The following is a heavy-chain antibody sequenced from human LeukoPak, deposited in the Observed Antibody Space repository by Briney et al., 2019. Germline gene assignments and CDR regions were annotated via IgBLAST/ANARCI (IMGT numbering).Heavy chain of an antibody. CDR2: IYHSGST. V-gene: IGHV4-39*07. D-gene: IGHD3-10*01. J-gene: IGHJ5*01. Sequence: PSETLSLTCTVSGGSISSSPYYWGWIRQPPGQGLEWIGSIYHSGSTYYNPSLKSRVTISVDTSKNQFSLNLTSVTAADTAVYYCATDGMVRGPDAWFDSWGQGTLVTVSS. CDR3: ATDGMVRGPDAWFDS. CDR1: GGSISSSPYY.